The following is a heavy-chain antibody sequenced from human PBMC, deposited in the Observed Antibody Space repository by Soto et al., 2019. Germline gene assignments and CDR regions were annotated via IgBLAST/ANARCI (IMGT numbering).Heavy chain of an antibody. J-gene: IGHJ6*04. Sequence: EVQVLESGGGLVQPGGSLRLSCAASGFTFSGYAMNWVRQAPGKGLEWVSAISGDGGSPYYADSVKGRFTISRDDSRNSLDLQMNSLRVEDTALYDGANAVYSSSPYYYGMDVWGKGTTVTVSP. CDR1: GFTFSGYA. CDR3: ANAVYSSSPYYYGMDV. V-gene: IGHV3-23*01. CDR2: ISGDGGSP. D-gene: IGHD6-19*01.